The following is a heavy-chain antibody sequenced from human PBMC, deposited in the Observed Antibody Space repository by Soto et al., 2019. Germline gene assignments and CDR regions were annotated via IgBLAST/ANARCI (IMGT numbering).Heavy chain of an antibody. J-gene: IGHJ1*01. Sequence: VQLVESGGGLVKPGGSLRLSCAASGFSFTNYYLNWVRQAPGKGLEWVSSISGDSTYIYYADSLKGRFTVSRDTAKSSLYLQINSLRAEDTAVYYCATSYSSASWYFQDWGQGTQVIVSS. CDR2: ISGDSTYI. CDR3: ATSYSSASWYFQD. V-gene: IGHV3-21*01. CDR1: GFSFTNYY. D-gene: IGHD6-6*01.